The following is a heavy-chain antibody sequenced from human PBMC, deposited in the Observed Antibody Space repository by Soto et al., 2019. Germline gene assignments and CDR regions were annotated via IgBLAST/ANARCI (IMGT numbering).Heavy chain of an antibody. Sequence: QVQLVQSGAEVQKPGASVKVSCKASGSSFTSYGISWVRQAPGQGIEWMGWISAYNGNTNYAQKPQGRVTMTTDTSTSTAYIELRRLRSDDTAVYYCARDNGFGESDVCGQGTTVTVSS. CDR1: GSSFTSYG. D-gene: IGHD3-10*01. CDR3: ARDNGFGESDV. CDR2: ISAYNGNT. V-gene: IGHV1-18*01. J-gene: IGHJ6*02.